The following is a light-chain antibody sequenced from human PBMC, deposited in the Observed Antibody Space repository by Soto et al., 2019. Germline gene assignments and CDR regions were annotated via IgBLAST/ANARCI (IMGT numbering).Light chain of an antibody. V-gene: IGKV1-39*01. Sequence: DIHVTKSRSSLCASVGDRVTITCRASQSISSYLNWYQQKPGKAPKLLIYAASSLQSGVPSRFSGSGSGTDFTLTISSLQPEDFATYYCQQSYSTPITFGQGTRLEIK. CDR2: AAS. CDR1: QSISSY. J-gene: IGKJ5*01. CDR3: QQSYSTPIT.